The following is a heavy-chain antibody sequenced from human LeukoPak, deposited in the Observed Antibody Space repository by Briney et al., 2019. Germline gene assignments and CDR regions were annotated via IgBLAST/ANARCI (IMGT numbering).Heavy chain of an antibody. CDR2: IYTSGST. V-gene: IGHV4-61*02. CDR1: GGSISSGSYY. Sequence: SETLSLTCTVSGGSISSGSYYWGWIRQPAGKGLEWIGRIYTSGSTNYNPSLKTRVTISVDTSKNQFSLKLSSVTAADTAVYYCAKEMRNWHYSYYYYMDVWDKGTTVTVSS. D-gene: IGHD1-1*01. CDR3: AKEMRNWHYSYYYYMDV. J-gene: IGHJ6*03.